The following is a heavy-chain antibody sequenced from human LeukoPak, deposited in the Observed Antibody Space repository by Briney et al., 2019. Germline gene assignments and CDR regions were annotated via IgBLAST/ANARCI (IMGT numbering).Heavy chain of an antibody. CDR1: GVFISSYY. CDR3: AREGGSYLDAFDI. V-gene: IGHV4-59*01. CDR2: IYYSGST. Sequence: NPSETLSLTCTVSGVFISSYYWSWIRQPPGKGLECIGYIYYSGSTNYNPSLKSRVTISVDTSKNQFSLKLSSVTAADTAVYYCAREGGSYLDAFDIWGQGTMVTVSS. J-gene: IGHJ3*02. D-gene: IGHD1-26*01.